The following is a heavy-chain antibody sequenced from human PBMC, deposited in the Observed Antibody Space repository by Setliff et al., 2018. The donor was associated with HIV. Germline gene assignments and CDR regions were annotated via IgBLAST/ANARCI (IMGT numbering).Heavy chain of an antibody. D-gene: IGHD7-27*01. V-gene: IGHV1-69*06. Sequence: SVKVSCKASGDSFSTYSMNWVRRAPGQGLEWVGRIIPFFRTTNYAQKFQGRVTVTADISTSTAYMELRSLRSDDTAVYYCARDKTGDLWYFDSWGQGTLVTVSS. CDR3: ARDKTGDLWYFDS. J-gene: IGHJ4*02. CDR2: IIPFFRTT. CDR1: GDSFSTYS.